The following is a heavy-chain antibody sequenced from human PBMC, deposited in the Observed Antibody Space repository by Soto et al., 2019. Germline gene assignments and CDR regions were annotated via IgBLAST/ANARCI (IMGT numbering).Heavy chain of an antibody. Sequence: QVQLVQSGAEVKKPGASVKVSCKASGYTFTSYGISWVRQAPGQGLEWMGWISAYNGNTNYAQKLQGRVTMTTDTSTSTAYMKRRSLRSDDTAVYYCARVDTSREAFYYMDVWGKGTTVTVSS. J-gene: IGHJ6*03. CDR1: GYTFTSYG. CDR2: ISAYNGNT. D-gene: IGHD3-16*01. CDR3: ARVDTSREAFYYMDV. V-gene: IGHV1-18*01.